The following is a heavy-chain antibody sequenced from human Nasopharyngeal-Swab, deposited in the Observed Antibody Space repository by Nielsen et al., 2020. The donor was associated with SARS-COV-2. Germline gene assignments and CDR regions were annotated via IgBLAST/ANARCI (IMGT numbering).Heavy chain of an antibody. D-gene: IGHD6-13*01. CDR3: ARDHNSWSGNWFDP. CDR1: GYTFTSYA. J-gene: IGHJ5*02. Sequence: ASVKVSCKASGYTFTSYAMNWVRQAPGQGLEWMGWINTNTGNPTYAQGLAGRFVFSLDTSVSTAYLQISSLKAEDTAVYYCARDHNSWSGNWFDPWGQGTLVTVSS. CDR2: INTNTGNP. V-gene: IGHV7-4-1*02.